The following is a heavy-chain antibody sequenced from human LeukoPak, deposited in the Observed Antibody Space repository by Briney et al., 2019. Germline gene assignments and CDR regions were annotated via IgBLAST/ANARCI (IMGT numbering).Heavy chain of an antibody. J-gene: IGHJ3*02. CDR3: ARASGGRRGHAFDI. CDR1: GFTFSSYG. Sequence: PGGSLRLSCAASGFTFSSYGMHWVRQAPGQGLEWMGWINPNSGGTNYAQKFQGRVTMTRDTSISTAYMELSRLRSDDTAVYYCARASGGRRGHAFDIWGQGTMVTVSS. CDR2: INPNSGGT. D-gene: IGHD3-10*01. V-gene: IGHV1-2*02.